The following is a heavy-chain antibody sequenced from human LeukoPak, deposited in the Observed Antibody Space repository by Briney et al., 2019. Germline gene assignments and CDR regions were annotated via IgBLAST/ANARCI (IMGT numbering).Heavy chain of an antibody. CDR2: INPSSGDT. CDR3: ARWADIVVVPAANDWFDP. Sequence: GASVKVSCKASGYTFSDHYVHWVRQAPGQGLEWMGWINPSSGDTSYAQRFQGRVTLTRDTSISTVYMELTGLRSDDTAVFYCARWADIVVVPAANDWFDPWGQGTLVTVSS. V-gene: IGHV1-2*02. J-gene: IGHJ5*02. CDR1: GYTFSDHY. D-gene: IGHD2-2*01.